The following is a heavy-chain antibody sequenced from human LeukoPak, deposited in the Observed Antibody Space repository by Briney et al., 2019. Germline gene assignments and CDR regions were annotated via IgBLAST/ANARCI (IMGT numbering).Heavy chain of an antibody. CDR1: GFTFTTYW. V-gene: IGHV3-74*01. D-gene: IGHD3-16*01. Sequence: GGSLRLSCAVSGFTFTTYWMSWVRQAPGKGLVWVSRINTDGSSTSYVDSVKGRFTISRDNAKNTLHLQMNSLRAEDTAVYYCARDFLHLGGWGQGTMVTVSS. CDR2: INTDGSST. J-gene: IGHJ3*01. CDR3: ARDFLHLGG.